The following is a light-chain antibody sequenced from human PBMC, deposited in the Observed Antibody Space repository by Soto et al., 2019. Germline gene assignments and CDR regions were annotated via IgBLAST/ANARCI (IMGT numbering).Light chain of an antibody. CDR3: QQYGSSPVT. V-gene: IGKV3-20*01. J-gene: IGKJ1*01. Sequence: EIVLTQSPGTLSSSPGERATLSCRASQRVTSSYLAWYQQKPGQAPRLLIYGASSRATGIPDRFSGSGSGTDFTLTISRLEPEDFAVYYCQQYGSSPVTFGQGTKVEIK. CDR1: QRVTSSY. CDR2: GAS.